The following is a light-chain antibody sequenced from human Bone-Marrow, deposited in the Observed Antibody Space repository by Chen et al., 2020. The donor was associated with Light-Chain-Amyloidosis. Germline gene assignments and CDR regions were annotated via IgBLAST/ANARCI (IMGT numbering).Light chain of an antibody. CDR1: DLPTKY. Sequence: SYELTQPPSVSVSPGQTARITCVGDDLPTKYAYWYQQKPGQAPVLVIHRDTERPSGISERFSGSSSGTTATLTISGVQAEDEADYHCQSADSSGTYEEIFGGGTKLTV. J-gene: IGLJ2*01. CDR3: QSADSSGTYEEI. CDR2: RDT. V-gene: IGLV3-25*03.